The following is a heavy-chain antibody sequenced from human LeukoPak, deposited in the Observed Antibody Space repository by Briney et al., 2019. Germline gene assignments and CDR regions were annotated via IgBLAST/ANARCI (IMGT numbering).Heavy chain of an antibody. J-gene: IGHJ4*02. V-gene: IGHV4-34*01. Sequence: SETLSLTCAVYGGSFSGYYWSWIRQPPGRGLEWIGEINHSGSTKSNPSLKSRVTISVDTSKNQFSLNLSSMTAADTAVYYCARQVEVAGTCYYFDCWGQGTLVTVSS. CDR3: ARQVEVAGTCYYFDC. CDR2: INHSGST. CDR1: GGSFSGYY. D-gene: IGHD6-19*01.